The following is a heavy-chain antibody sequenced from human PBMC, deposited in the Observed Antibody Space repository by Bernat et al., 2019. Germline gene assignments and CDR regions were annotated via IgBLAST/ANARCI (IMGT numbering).Heavy chain of an antibody. CDR2: TTGGGGST. Sequence: EVQLLESGGGLGQPGGSLRLSCAASGFTFSDYGMSWVRQAPGKGLEWVSGTTGGGGSTYYADSVKGRFTISRDNSKNKLYLQMNSLRAEDTAIYYCARRRGYCSGGSCQGGAFDIWGQGTMVTVSS. J-gene: IGHJ3*02. V-gene: IGHV3-23*01. CDR1: GFTFSDYG. CDR3: ARRRGYCSGGSCQGGAFDI. D-gene: IGHD2-15*01.